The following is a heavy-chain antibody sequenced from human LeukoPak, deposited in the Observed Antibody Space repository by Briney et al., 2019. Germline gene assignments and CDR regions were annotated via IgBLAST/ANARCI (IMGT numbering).Heavy chain of an antibody. CDR1: GFSFSSYA. J-gene: IGHJ6*03. D-gene: IGHD6-13*01. V-gene: IGHV3-23*01. Sequence: PGGSLRLSCAASGFSFSSYAMSWVRQAPGKGLEWVAAISGSGGTTYYADSVKGRFTISRDNSKSTLYVQMNSLRAEDTAVYYCARDCGIAAAGPLDYMDVWGKGTTVTVSS. CDR3: ARDCGIAAAGPLDYMDV. CDR2: ISGSGGTT.